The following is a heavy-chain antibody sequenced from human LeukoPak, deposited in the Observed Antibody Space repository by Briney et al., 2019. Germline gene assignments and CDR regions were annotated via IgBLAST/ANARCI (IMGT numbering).Heavy chain of an antibody. V-gene: IGHV3-11*01. Sequence: PGGSLRLSCAASGLRFSDYHVSWIRQAPGKGLQWVSYISSGGDIMHYADSVKGRFTSSRDNAKNSGYLEMNSLGAEDTAVYYCATNLIGAGEYFQQWGQGTLVTVSS. D-gene: IGHD2/OR15-2a*01. CDR2: ISSGGDIM. CDR1: GLRFSDYH. CDR3: ATNLIGAGEYFQQ. J-gene: IGHJ1*01.